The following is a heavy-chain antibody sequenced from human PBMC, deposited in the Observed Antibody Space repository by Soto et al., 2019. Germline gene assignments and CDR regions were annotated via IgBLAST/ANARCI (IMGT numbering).Heavy chain of an antibody. Sequence: SGPTLVNPTQTLTLTCTFSGFSLSTYRVGVGWIRQPPGKALEWLAIIYWDDDKRYSPSLQSRLAITKDTSENQVVLTMTNLDPVDTATYYCAHIMITYGGVSALDAFDFWGQGTVVTVSS. CDR1: GFSLSTYRVG. CDR3: AHIMITYGGVSALDAFDF. J-gene: IGHJ3*01. V-gene: IGHV2-5*02. D-gene: IGHD3-16*01. CDR2: IYWDDDK.